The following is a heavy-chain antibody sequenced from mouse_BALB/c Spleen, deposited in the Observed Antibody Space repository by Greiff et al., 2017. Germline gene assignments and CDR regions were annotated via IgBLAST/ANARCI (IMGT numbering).Heavy chain of an antibody. CDR2: INPGSGGT. CDR3: ARGFTTAHYFDY. V-gene: IGHV1-54*01. D-gene: IGHD1-2*01. CDR1: GYAFTNYL. J-gene: IGHJ2*01. Sequence: VQLQQSGAELVRPGTSVKVSCKASGYAFTNYLIEWVKQRPGQGLEWIGVINPGSGGTNYNEKFKGKATLTADKSSSTAYMQLSSLTSDDSAVYFCARGFTTAHYFDYWGQGTTLTVSS.